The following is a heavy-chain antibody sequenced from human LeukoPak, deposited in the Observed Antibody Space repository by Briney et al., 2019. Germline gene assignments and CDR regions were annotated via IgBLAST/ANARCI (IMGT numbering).Heavy chain of an antibody. D-gene: IGHD3-10*01. CDR2: ISGSGGST. Sequence: QPGGSLRLSCAASAFTFSSYAMSWVRQAPGKGLEWVSAISGSGGSTYYAAPVKGRFTISRDDSKNTLYLQMNSLKTEDTAVYYCTTTLWFGELPYINWGQGTLVTVSS. CDR3: TTTLWFGELPYIN. CDR1: AFTFSSYA. V-gene: IGHV3-23*01. J-gene: IGHJ4*02.